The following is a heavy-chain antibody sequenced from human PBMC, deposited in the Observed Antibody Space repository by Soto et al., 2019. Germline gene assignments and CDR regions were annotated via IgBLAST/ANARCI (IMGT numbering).Heavy chain of an antibody. CDR1: GGSISSGDYY. D-gene: IGHD3-22*01. Sequence: PSETLSLTCTVSGGSISSGDYYWSWIRQPPGKGLEWIGYIYYSGSTYYNPSLKSRVTISVDTSKNQFSLKLSSVTAADTAVYYCARVRPDYYDSSGYFDYWGQGXQVTVYS. CDR2: IYYSGST. CDR3: ARVRPDYYDSSGYFDY. V-gene: IGHV4-30-4*01. J-gene: IGHJ4*02.